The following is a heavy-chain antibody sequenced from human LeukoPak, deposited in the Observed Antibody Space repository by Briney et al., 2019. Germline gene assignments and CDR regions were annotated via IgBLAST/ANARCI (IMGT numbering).Heavy chain of an antibody. CDR2: IWYDGSNQ. D-gene: IGHD6-13*01. CDR1: GFTFSSYG. CDR3: AKERYVAAAGTILSFDS. J-gene: IGHJ4*02. V-gene: IGHV3-33*06. Sequence: PGGSLRLSCVASGFTFSSYGMHWVRQAPGKGLDWVAIIWYDGSNQYYADSVKGRFTISRDNSKNTLYLQMSSLRAEDTAVYYCAKERYVAAAGTILSFDSWGQGTLVTVSS.